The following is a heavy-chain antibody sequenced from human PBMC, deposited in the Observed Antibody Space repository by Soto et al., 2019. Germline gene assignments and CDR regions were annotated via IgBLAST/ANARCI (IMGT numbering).Heavy chain of an antibody. CDR3: ARENGGSYTYYYYYGMDV. CDR1: GGSIRSSSYY. V-gene: IGHV4-39*02. Sequence: SGNLSLTCPVSGGSIRSSSYYWGWVRPPPGEGLEWIGSIYYSGSTYYNPSLKSRVTISVDTSKNQFSLKLSSVTAADTAVYYCARENGGSYTYYYYYGMDVWGQGTTVTVSS. CDR2: IYYSGST. D-gene: IGHD1-26*01. J-gene: IGHJ6*02.